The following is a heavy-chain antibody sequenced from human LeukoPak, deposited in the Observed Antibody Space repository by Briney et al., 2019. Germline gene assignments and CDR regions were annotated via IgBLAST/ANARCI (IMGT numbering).Heavy chain of an antibody. J-gene: IGHJ5*02. CDR3: AKAQGDYYYDSSGYYDWFDP. Sequence: GGSLRLSCAASGFTFSSYGMNWVRQAPGKGLEWVAVISYDGSNKYYADSVKGRLTISRDNSKNTLYLQMNRLRAEDTAVYYCAKAQGDYYYDSSGYYDWFDPWGQGTLVTVSS. D-gene: IGHD3-22*01. V-gene: IGHV3-30*18. CDR2: ISYDGSNK. CDR1: GFTFSSYG.